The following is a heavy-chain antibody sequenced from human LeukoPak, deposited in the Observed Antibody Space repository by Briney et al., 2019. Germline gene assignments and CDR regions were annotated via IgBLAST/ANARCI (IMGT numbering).Heavy chain of an antibody. CDR2: IYYSGST. J-gene: IGHJ4*02. V-gene: IGHV4-59*01. CDR3: VRGYSGYDPTYFDY. CDR1: GGSISSYY. Sequence: SETLSLTCTVSGGSISSYYWSWIRQPPGKGLEWIASIYYSGSTYYNPSLKSRVTISVDTSKKQFSLKLNSVTAADTAVYYCVRGYSGYDPTYFDYWGQGTLVTVSS. D-gene: IGHD5-12*01.